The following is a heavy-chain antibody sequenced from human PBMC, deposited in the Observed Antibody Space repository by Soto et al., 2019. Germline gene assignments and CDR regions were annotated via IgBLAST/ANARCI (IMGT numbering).Heavy chain of an antibody. CDR2: ISGSGGST. CDR3: ANVVRAAAESFDY. J-gene: IGHJ4*02. Sequence: QAGGSLRLSCAASGFTFSSYAMSWVRQAPGKGLEWVSAISGSGGSTYYADSVKGRFTISRDNSKNTLYLQMNSLRAEDTAVYYCANVVRAAAESFDYWGQGTLVTVSS. D-gene: IGHD6-13*01. V-gene: IGHV3-23*01. CDR1: GFTFSSYA.